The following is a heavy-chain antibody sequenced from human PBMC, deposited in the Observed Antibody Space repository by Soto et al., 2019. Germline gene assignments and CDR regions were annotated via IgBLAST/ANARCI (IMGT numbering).Heavy chain of an antibody. V-gene: IGHV3-74*01. D-gene: IGHD6-13*01. J-gene: IGHJ4*02. Sequence: EVQLVESGGGLVQPGGSLRLSCAASGFTFSTYWMHWVRQAPGKGLVWVSRINSDGSTTSYADSVKGRFTISRDNAKNTLYLQMNSLRAEDTAVYYCAGGSSRKIDYWGQGTLVTVSS. CDR3: AGGSSRKIDY. CDR1: GFTFSTYW. CDR2: INSDGSTT.